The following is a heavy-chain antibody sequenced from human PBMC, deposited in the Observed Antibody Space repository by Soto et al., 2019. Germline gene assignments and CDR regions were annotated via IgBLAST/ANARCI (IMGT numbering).Heavy chain of an antibody. Sequence: QVQLQESGPGLVKPSQTLSLTCTVSGGSISSGGYYWSWIRQHPGKGLECIGYIYYSGSTYYNPSPKSGVIISVDTSESQFSLKLSSVTAADTAVYYGARDGGNPPADYWGQGTLVTVSS. J-gene: IGHJ4*02. D-gene: IGHD2-15*01. CDR1: GGSISSGGYY. V-gene: IGHV4-31*03. CDR3: ARDGGNPPADY. CDR2: IYYSGST.